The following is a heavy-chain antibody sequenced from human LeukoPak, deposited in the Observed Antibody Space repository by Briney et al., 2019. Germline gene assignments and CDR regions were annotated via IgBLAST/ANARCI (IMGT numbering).Heavy chain of an antibody. CDR3: ARELESMVRGVICEGFDY. Sequence: GGSLRLSCAASGFTFSSYWMSWVRQAPGKGLEWVANIKQDGSEKYYVDSVKGRFTISRDNAKNSLYLQMNSLRAEDTAVYYCARELESMVRGVICEGFDYWGQGTLVTVSS. CDR2: IKQDGSEK. V-gene: IGHV3-7*01. CDR1: GFTFSSYW. D-gene: IGHD3-10*01. J-gene: IGHJ4*02.